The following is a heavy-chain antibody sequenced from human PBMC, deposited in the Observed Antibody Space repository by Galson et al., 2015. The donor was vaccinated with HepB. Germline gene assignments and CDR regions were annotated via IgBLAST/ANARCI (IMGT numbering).Heavy chain of an antibody. Sequence: CAISGDSVSSNSAAWNWIRQSPSRGLEWLGRTYYRSKWYNDYAVSVKSRITINPDTSKNQFSLQLNSVTPEDTAVYYCARDRRGLLWFGELSYYYGMDVWGQGTTVTVSS. CDR1: GDSVSSNSAA. J-gene: IGHJ6*02. D-gene: IGHD3-10*01. V-gene: IGHV6-1*01. CDR2: TYYRSKWYN. CDR3: ARDRRGLLWFGELSYYYGMDV.